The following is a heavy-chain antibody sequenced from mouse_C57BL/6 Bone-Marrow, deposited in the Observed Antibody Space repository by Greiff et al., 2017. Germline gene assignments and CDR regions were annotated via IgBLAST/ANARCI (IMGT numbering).Heavy chain of an antibody. V-gene: IGHV1-62-2*01. D-gene: IGHD2-5*01. CDR1: GYTFTEYT. Sequence: VQLQQSGAELVKPGASVKLSCKASGYTFTEYTIHWVKQRSGQGLEWIGWFYPGSGRIKYNEKFKDKATLTADKSSSTVYMELSRLTSEDSAVYVCARHAAYYSNFPDFDYWGQGTTLTVSS. CDR2: FYPGSGRI. J-gene: IGHJ2*01. CDR3: ARHAAYYSNFPDFDY.